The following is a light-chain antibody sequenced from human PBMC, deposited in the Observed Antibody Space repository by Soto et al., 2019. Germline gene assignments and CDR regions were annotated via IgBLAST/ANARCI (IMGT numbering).Light chain of an antibody. CDR2: DAS. CDR3: QQYDNLPFT. Sequence: DIQMTQSPSSLSASVGDRVTITCQASQDISNYLNWYQQKPGKAPKLLIYDASNLETGVPSRFSGSRSRTDFTFTISRLQPEDIATYYCQQYDNLPFTFGPGTKVDIK. V-gene: IGKV1-33*01. CDR1: QDISNY. J-gene: IGKJ3*01.